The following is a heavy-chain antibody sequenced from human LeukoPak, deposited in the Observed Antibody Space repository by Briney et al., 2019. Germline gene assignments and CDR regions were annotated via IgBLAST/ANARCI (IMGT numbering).Heavy chain of an antibody. Sequence: GGSLRLSCAASGFTFSSYAMSWVRQAPGKGLEWVSAISGSGGSTYYADSVKGRFTISRDNSKNTLYLQMKSLRAEDTAVYYCAGGPTTPAHYEYFQHWGQGTLVTGSS. V-gene: IGHV3-23*01. J-gene: IGHJ1*01. CDR1: GFTFSSYA. CDR3: AGGPTTPAHYEYFQH. D-gene: IGHD4-17*01. CDR2: ISGSGGST.